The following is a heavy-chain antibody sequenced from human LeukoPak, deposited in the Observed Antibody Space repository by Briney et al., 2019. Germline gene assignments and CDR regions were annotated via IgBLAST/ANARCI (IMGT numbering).Heavy chain of an antibody. D-gene: IGHD2-2*01. V-gene: IGHV1-69*05. J-gene: IGHJ4*02. CDR2: IIPIFGTA. CDR1: GYAFTSYD. CDR3: ARKSVVPAAPFDY. Sequence: GASVKVSCKASGYAFTSYDINWVRQATGQGLEWMGGIIPIFGTANYAQKFQGRVTITTDESTSTAYMELSSLRSEDTAVYYCARKSVVPAAPFDYWGQGTLVTVSS.